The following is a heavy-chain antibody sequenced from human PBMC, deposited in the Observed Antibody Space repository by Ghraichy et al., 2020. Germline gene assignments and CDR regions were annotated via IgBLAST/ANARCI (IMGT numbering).Heavy chain of an antibody. CDR3: LTFGGPIAPGY. V-gene: IGHV3-66*02. Sequence: GETLRLSCAASGFTVSSNHMRWVRQSVGKGLEWVSTIYSGGNTLYADSVKGRFTISRDSSKSTLYLQMNSLRVEDTAVYFCLTFGGPIAPGYSGQGTLVSVSS. J-gene: IGHJ4*02. D-gene: IGHD3-16*01. CDR1: GFTVSSNH. CDR2: IYSGGNT.